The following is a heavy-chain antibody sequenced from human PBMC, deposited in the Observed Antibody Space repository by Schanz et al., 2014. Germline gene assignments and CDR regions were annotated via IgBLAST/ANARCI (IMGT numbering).Heavy chain of an antibody. CDR1: GFTVSSNH. CDR3: AKDPSHGDYDYYFDY. D-gene: IGHD3-22*01. Sequence: EVRLVESGGGLVQPGGSLRLSCAVSGFTVSSNHMSWVRQAPGKGLEWVSGISGSGGSTYYADSVKGRFTISRDNSKNTLYLQMNSLRAEDTAVYYCAKDPSHGDYDYYFDYWGQGTLVTVSS. V-gene: IGHV3-23*04. J-gene: IGHJ4*02. CDR2: ISGSGGST.